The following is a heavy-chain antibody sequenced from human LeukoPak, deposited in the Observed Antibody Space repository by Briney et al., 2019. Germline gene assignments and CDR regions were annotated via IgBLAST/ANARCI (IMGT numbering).Heavy chain of an antibody. CDR1: GFTVSSSY. J-gene: IGHJ5*02. D-gene: IGHD2-2*01. CDR2: IYSGGST. V-gene: IGHV3-66*01. CDR3: AKDRIDCSSTSCYYWFDP. Sequence: GGSLRLSCAASGFTVSSSYKSWVRQAPGKGLEWVSVIYSGGSTYYADSVKGRFTISRDNSKNTLYLQMNSLRAEDTAVYYCAKDRIDCSSTSCYYWFDPWGQGTLVTVSS.